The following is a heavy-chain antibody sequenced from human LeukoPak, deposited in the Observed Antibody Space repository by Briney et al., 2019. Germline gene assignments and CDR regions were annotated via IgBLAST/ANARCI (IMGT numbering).Heavy chain of an antibody. J-gene: IGHJ4*02. Sequence: GGSLRLSCAASGFTFSSYAMHWVRQAPGKGLEWVSAISGSGGSTYYADSVKGRFTISRDNSKNTLYLQMNSLRAEDTAVYYCAKDALRMYYYDSSVFDYWGQGTLVTVSS. V-gene: IGHV3-23*01. CDR1: GFTFSSYA. CDR3: AKDALRMYYYDSSVFDY. CDR2: ISGSGGST. D-gene: IGHD3-22*01.